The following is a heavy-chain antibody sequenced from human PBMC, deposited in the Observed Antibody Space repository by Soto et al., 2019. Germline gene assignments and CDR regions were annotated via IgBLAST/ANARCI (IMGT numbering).Heavy chain of an antibody. CDR2: ISWNSGSI. CDR3: AKDGWYYYGMDV. V-gene: IGHV3-9*01. Sequence: EVQLVESGGGLVQPGRSLRLSCAASGFTFDDYAMHWVRQAPGKGLEWVSGISWNSGSIGYADSVKGRFTISRDNAKNSLYLLMNSLRAEDTALYYCAKDGWYYYGMDVWGQGTTVTVSS. CDR1: GFTFDDYA. J-gene: IGHJ6*02. D-gene: IGHD2-15*01.